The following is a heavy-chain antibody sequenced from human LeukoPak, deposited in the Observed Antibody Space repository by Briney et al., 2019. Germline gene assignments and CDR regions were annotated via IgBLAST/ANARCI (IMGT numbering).Heavy chain of an antibody. D-gene: IGHD4-17*01. CDR3: ARELDYGGYFDY. V-gene: IGHV4-39*07. CDR2: IYYSGST. J-gene: IGHJ4*02. CDR1: GGSISSSSYY. Sequence: PSETLSLTCTVSGGSISSSSYYWGWIRQPPGKGLEWIGSIYYSGSTYYNPSLKSRVTISVDTSKNQFSLKLSSVTAADTAVYYCARELDYGGYFDYWGQGTLVTVSS.